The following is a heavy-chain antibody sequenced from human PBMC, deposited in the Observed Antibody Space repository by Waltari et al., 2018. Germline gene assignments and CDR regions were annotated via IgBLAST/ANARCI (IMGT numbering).Heavy chain of an antibody. V-gene: IGHV3-48*03. CDR3: ARKIGYYYYYGMDL. J-gene: IGHJ6*02. D-gene: IGHD6-13*01. CDR2: IYANGGTT. CDR1: GFSFSSYE. Sequence: DVQLVESGGGLVQPGGSLRLSCTASGFSFSSYEMNWVRQAPGKGLEWCSDIYANGGTTYYADSVKGRFTISRDNAKDSLYLEMTSLRAEDTAIYYCARKIGYYYYYGMDLWGQGTTVTVSS.